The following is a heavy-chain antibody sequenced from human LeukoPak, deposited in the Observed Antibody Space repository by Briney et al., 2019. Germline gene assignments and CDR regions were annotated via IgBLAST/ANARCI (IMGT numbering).Heavy chain of an antibody. J-gene: IGHJ4*02. CDR2: ISGSGGST. Sequence: PGGSLRLSCAASGFTFSSYAMSWVRQAPGKGLEWVSAISGSGGSTYYADSVKGRFTISRDNSKNTLYLQMNSLRAEDTAVYYCAVSGEYDFWSGYYFSYWGQGTLVTVSS. D-gene: IGHD3-3*01. CDR1: GFTFSSYA. V-gene: IGHV3-23*01. CDR3: AVSGEYDFWSGYYFSY.